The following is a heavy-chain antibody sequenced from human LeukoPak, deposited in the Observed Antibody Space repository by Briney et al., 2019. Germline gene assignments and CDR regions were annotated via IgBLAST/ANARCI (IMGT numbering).Heavy chain of an antibody. CDR3: ASRIAARTDNWFDP. CDR1: GYSISSGYY. D-gene: IGHD6-6*01. J-gene: IGHJ5*02. Sequence: SETLSLTCTVSGYSISSGYYWGWIRQPPGKGLEWIGSIYHSGSTYYNPSLKSRVTISVDTSKNQFSLKLSSVTAADTAVYYCASRIAARTDNWFDPWGQGTLVTVSS. CDR2: IYHSGST. V-gene: IGHV4-38-2*02.